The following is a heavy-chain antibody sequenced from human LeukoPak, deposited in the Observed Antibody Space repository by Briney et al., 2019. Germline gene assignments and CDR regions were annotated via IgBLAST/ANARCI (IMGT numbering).Heavy chain of an antibody. Sequence: SQTLSLTCTVSGGSISSGSYYWSWIRQPAGKGLEWIGRIYTSGSTNYNPSLKSRVTISVDTSKDQFSLKLSSVTAADTAVYYCARSRYSSGSVDYWGRGTLVTVSS. CDR1: GGSISSGSYY. D-gene: IGHD6-19*01. CDR3: ARSRYSSGSVDY. J-gene: IGHJ4*02. V-gene: IGHV4-61*02. CDR2: IYTSGST.